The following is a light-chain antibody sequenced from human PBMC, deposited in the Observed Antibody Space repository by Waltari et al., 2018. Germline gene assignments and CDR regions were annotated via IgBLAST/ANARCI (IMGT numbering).Light chain of an antibody. CDR1: QNIGNS. CDR3: QQRSNWPPMVT. Sequence: EVVLKQSPGTLASSPGERATLSCRASQNIGNSLVWYQQKTGQPPRFLIHDASIRANDTPARFSGSGSGTDFTLTISSLEPEDFAVYYCQQRSNWPPMVTFGPGTKVDIK. CDR2: DAS. J-gene: IGKJ3*01. V-gene: IGKV3-11*01.